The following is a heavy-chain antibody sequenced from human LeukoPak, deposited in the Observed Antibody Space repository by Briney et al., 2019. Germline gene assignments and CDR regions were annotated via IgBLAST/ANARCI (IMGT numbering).Heavy chain of an antibody. CDR3: AKDRASGSYYQERPFDY. Sequence: PGGSLRLSCAASGFTFSSYAMSWVRQAPGKGLEWVSAISGSGGSTYYADSVKGRFTISRDNSKNTLYLQMNSLRAEDTAVYYCAKDRASGSYYQERPFDYWGQGTLVTVSS. CDR1: GFTFSSYA. J-gene: IGHJ4*02. V-gene: IGHV3-23*01. CDR2: ISGSGGST. D-gene: IGHD3-10*01.